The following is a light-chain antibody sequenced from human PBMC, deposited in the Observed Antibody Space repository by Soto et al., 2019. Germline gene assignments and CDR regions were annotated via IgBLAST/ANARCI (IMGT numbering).Light chain of an antibody. Sequence: DVVVTQSPLSLPVTLGQPASISCRSSRSLVYSDGNTYLSWFHQGPGQSPRRLIYQVSNRDSGVPDRFSGSGSGTDFTLKISRVEAEDVGIYYCMEGSHWPKTFGQGTKV. CDR3: MEGSHWPKT. CDR2: QVS. CDR1: RSLVYSDGNTY. V-gene: IGKV2-30*01. J-gene: IGKJ1*01.